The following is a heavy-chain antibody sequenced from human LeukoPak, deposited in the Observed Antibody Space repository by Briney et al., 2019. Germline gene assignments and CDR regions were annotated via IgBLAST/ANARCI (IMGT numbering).Heavy chain of an antibody. CDR1: GYTFTGYY. J-gene: IGHJ5*02. Sequence: ASVMVSCKASGYTFTGYYMHWVRQAPGQGLEWMGWINPNSGGTNYAQKFQGRVTMTRDTSISTAYMELSRLRSDDTAVYYCARDILTGYYRWFDPWGQGTLVTVSS. D-gene: IGHD3-9*01. V-gene: IGHV1-2*02. CDR3: ARDILTGYYRWFDP. CDR2: INPNSGGT.